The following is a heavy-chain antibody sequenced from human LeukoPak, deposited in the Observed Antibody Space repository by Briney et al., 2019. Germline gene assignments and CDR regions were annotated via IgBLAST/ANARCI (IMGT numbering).Heavy chain of an antibody. D-gene: IGHD6-6*01. Sequence: SVKVSCKASGGTFSSYAISWVRQAPGQGLEWMGGIIPIFGTANYAQKFQGRVTMTRDTSTSTVYLELSSLRSEDTAAYYCARAYSSSSPFDYWGQGTLVTVSS. J-gene: IGHJ4*02. CDR1: GGTFSSYA. V-gene: IGHV1-69*05. CDR3: ARAYSSSSPFDY. CDR2: IIPIFGTA.